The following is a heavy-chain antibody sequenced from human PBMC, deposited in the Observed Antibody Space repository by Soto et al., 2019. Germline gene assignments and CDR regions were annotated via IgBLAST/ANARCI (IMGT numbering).Heavy chain of an antibody. CDR3: ARVVGEGRRSRYFYYGMDG. V-gene: IGHV1-8*01. CDR1: GYTFTSYD. J-gene: IGHJ6*02. Sequence: ASVKVSCKASGYTFTSYDINWVRQATGQGLEWMGWMNPNSGNTGYAQKFQGRVTMTRNTSISTAYMELSSLRSEDTAVYYCARVVGEGRRSRYFYYGMDGWGQGTKVTVS. D-gene: IGHD6-13*01. CDR2: MNPNSGNT.